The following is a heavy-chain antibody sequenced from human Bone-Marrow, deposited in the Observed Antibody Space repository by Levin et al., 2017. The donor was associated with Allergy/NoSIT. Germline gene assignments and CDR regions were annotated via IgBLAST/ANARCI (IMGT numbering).Heavy chain of an antibody. J-gene: IGHJ4*02. Sequence: AASVKVSCKASGYTFSSYTIYWVRQAPGQGLEWMGWFSVYDGNIKYAQKFQDRVTLTTDTATSTAYMELTSLRSDDTAVYYCARNKPYYYDGTSYYYPFEHWGQGTLVTVSS. D-gene: IGHD3-22*01. CDR1: GYTFSSYT. V-gene: IGHV1-18*04. CDR3: ARNKPYYYDGTSYYYPFEH. CDR2: FSVYDGNI.